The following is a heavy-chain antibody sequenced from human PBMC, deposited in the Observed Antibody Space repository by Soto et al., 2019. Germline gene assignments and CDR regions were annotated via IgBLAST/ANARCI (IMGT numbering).Heavy chain of an antibody. Sequence: GGSLRLSCAASGFTFSSYAMHWVRQAPGKGLEYVSAISSNGGSTYYANSVKGRFTISRDNSKNTLYLQMGSLRAEDMAVYYCARGPWFGELSRKYYMDVWGKGTTVTVSS. D-gene: IGHD3-10*01. CDR1: GFTFSSYA. J-gene: IGHJ6*03. CDR2: ISSNGGST. V-gene: IGHV3-64*01. CDR3: ARGPWFGELSRKYYMDV.